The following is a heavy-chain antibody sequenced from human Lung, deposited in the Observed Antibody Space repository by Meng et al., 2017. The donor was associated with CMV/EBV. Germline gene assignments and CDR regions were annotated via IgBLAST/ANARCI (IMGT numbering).Heavy chain of an antibody. J-gene: IGHJ6*02. V-gene: IGHV1-8*01. D-gene: IGHD4-17*01. Sequence: ASVKVSCKASGYTLTTYGINWVRQAPGQGLEWMGWVNPYNGDGGYAQRFQGRVTVTTDTSINTAYLELTSLRSDDTAVYYCVRAVHGLEIWGQGNTVNVSS. CDR2: VNPYNGDG. CDR3: VRAVHGLEI. CDR1: GYTLTTYG.